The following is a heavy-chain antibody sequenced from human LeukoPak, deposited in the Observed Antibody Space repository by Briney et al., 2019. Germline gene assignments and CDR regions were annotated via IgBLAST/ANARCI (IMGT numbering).Heavy chain of an antibody. D-gene: IGHD2-21*01. J-gene: IGHJ4*02. CDR1: GFTFNSYA. CDR2: ISGSGGDT. CDR3: AKGHLSILFPFDS. V-gene: IGHV3-23*01. Sequence: PGGSLRLSCAASGFTFNSYAMSWVRQAPGQGLEWVSGISGSGGDTYYARSVKGRFTISRDNSKNALYLQMNSLRADDTAVYYCAKGHLSILFPFDSWGQGTLVTVSS.